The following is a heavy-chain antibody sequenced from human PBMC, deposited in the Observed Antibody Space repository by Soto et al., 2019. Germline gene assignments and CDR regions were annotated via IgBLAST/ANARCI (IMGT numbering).Heavy chain of an antibody. Sequence: ASVKVSCKASGYTFTSCDINRVRQATGQGLEWMGWMNPNSGNTGYAQKFQGRVTMTRNTSISTAYMELSSLRSEDTAVYYCARGLGYSSPSDNWGQGTLVTVSS. CDR1: GYTFTSCD. CDR2: MNPNSGNT. J-gene: IGHJ4*02. D-gene: IGHD6-13*01. CDR3: ARGLGYSSPSDN. V-gene: IGHV1-8*01.